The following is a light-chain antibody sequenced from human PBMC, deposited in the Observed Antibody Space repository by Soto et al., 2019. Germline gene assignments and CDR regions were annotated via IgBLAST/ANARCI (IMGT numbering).Light chain of an antibody. Sequence: DIQMTQSPSSLSASVGDRVTITCRASQSISNFFNWYQQKPGKAPKFLIYAASSLQSGVPAMFSGSGSGTDFTLTISSLQPEDFATYYCQPSYSTPLTFGGGTKVEIK. J-gene: IGKJ4*02. CDR3: QPSYSTPLT. CDR1: QSISNF. CDR2: AAS. V-gene: IGKV1-39*01.